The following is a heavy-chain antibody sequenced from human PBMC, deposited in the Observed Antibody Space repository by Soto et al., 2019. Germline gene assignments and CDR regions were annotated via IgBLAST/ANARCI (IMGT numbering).Heavy chain of an antibody. CDR3: ARGTGGEPFDY. V-gene: IGHV4-34*01. CDR2: INHSGST. Sequence: SETLSLTCAVYGGSFSGYYWSWIRQPPGKGLEWIGEINHSGSTNYNPSLKSRVTISVDTSKNQFSLKLSSVTAADTAVYYCARGTGGEPFDYWGQGTLVTVSS. CDR1: GGSFSGYY. J-gene: IGHJ4*02. D-gene: IGHD2-21*01.